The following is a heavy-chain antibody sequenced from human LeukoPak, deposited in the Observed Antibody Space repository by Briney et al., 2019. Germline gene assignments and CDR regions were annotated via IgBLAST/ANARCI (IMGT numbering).Heavy chain of an antibody. J-gene: IGHJ4*02. Sequence: GGSLRLSCAASGFTFSSYAMSWARQAPGKGLEWVAAVSGSAGSIYYADSVKGRFTVSRDNSKNTLYLEMNSLRAEDTALYYCARHGTASDTTGYFFWRWGQGTLVTVSS. CDR1: GFTFSSYA. CDR3: ARHGTASDTTGYFFWR. D-gene: IGHD3-22*01. V-gene: IGHV3-23*01. CDR2: VSGSAGSI.